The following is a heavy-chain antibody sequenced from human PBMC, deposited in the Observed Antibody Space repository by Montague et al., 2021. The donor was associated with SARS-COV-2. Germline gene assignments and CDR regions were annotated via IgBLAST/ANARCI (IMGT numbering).Heavy chain of an antibody. CDR1: GGSVRSGLYY. J-gene: IGHJ5*02. D-gene: IGHD3-22*01. Sequence: SETLSLTCTVSGGSVRSGLYYWTWIRQPPGKGLEWIGYVYYSGTANHNPSLKSRLTLTVDTSKNQFSLKLSSVTAADTAIYYCAREYFDSSGLVWIDPWGQGTLVIVSS. V-gene: IGHV4-61*01. CDR3: AREYFDSSGLVWIDP. CDR2: VYYSGTA.